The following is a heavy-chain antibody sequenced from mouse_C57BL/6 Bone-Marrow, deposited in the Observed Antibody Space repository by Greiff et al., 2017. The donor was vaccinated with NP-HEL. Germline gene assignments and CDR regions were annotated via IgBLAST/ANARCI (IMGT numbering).Heavy chain of an antibody. Sequence: VQLQQSGPSLVRPSQTLSLTCTVTGFSINSDCYWIWIRQFPGNKLEYIGYTFYSGITYYNPSLESRTYITRDTSKNQFSLKLSSVTTEDTATYYWASARSPYGNYSNWDFDVWGTGTTVTVSS. CDR3: ASARSPYGNYSNWDFDV. D-gene: IGHD2-1*01. J-gene: IGHJ1*03. CDR2: TFYSGIT. CDR1: GFSINSDCY. V-gene: IGHV3-3*01.